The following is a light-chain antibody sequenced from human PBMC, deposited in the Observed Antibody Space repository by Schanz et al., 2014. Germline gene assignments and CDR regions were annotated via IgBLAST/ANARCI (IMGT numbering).Light chain of an antibody. CDR1: QSVSSN. V-gene: IGKV3-20*01. J-gene: IGKJ4*01. CDR3: QQYYSSPQIS. CDR2: GAS. Sequence: EIVMTQSPATLSVSPGERATLSCRASQSVSSNLAWYQQKPGQAPRLLIYGASSRATAIPDRFSGNGSRTDFTLTISRLEPEDFAVYYCQQYYSSPQISFGGGTKVEIK.